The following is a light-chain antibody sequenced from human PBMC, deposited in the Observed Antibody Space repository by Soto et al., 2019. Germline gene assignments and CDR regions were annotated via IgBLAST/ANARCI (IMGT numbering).Light chain of an antibody. Sequence: IVMTQSPSSLPASAGDSGTISCRASQGIGNALGWYQQKPGKPPKVLIYGASNLQSGVPPRFSGSGSGTDFTLAISSLQPEDSATYYCLQDINYPWTFGQGTKVDIK. V-gene: IGKV1-6*01. CDR2: GAS. J-gene: IGKJ1*01. CDR1: QGIGNA. CDR3: LQDINYPWT.